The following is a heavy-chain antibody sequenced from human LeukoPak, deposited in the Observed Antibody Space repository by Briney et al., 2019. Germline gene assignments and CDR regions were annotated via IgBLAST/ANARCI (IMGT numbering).Heavy chain of an antibody. V-gene: IGHV3-74*01. CDR2: INSDGSDT. D-gene: IGHD7-27*01. CDR1: AFTFRNHW. CDR3: ARNNWGIHY. Sequence: PGGSLRLSCAASAFTFRNHWMHWVRQAPGKGLVWVARINSDGSDTSHADSVEGRFTISRDNAKDTLYLQMNSLRVEDTAVYYCARNNWGIHYWAQGTLVAVSS. J-gene: IGHJ4*02.